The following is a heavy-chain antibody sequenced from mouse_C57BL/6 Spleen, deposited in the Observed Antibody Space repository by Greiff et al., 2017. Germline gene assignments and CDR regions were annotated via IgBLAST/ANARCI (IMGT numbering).Heavy chain of an antibody. J-gene: IGHJ4*01. Sequence: QVQLKQSGAELVRPGASVKLSCKASGYTFTDYYINWVKQRPGQGLEWIARIYPGSGNTYYNEKFKGKATLTAEKSSSTAYMQLSSLTSEDSAVYFCAGSPCEYGGGYAMDYWGQGTSVTVSS. CDR1: GYTFTDYY. CDR3: AGSPCEYGGGYAMDY. D-gene: IGHD1-2*01. V-gene: IGHV1-76*01. CDR2: IYPGSGNT.